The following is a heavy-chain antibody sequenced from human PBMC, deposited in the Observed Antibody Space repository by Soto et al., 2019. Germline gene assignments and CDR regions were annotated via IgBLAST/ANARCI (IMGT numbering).Heavy chain of an antibody. V-gene: IGHV1-18*01. Sequence: ASVKVSCKASGYTLTTYGISWVRQAPGQGLEWMGWISAYNGKNNYAQKFQGRVTMTTDTSTSIAYMELRSLRSDDTAVYYCARGPPTSCSGGSCYSHYFDYWGQGTLVTVSS. D-gene: IGHD2-15*01. J-gene: IGHJ4*02. CDR2: ISAYNGKN. CDR1: GYTLTTYG. CDR3: ARGPPTSCSGGSCYSHYFDY.